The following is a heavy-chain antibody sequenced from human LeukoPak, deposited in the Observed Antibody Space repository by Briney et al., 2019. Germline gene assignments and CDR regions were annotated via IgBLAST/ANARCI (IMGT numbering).Heavy chain of an antibody. J-gene: IGHJ5*02. D-gene: IGHD3-22*01. V-gene: IGHV3-66*02. CDR1: GFTVSSNY. CDR2: IYSGGST. CDR3: ASPASHLISSGYYYVS. Sequence: GSLRLSCAASGFTVSSNYMSWVRQAPGKGLEWVSVIYSGGSTYYADSVKGRFTISRDNSKNTLYLQMNSLRAEDTAVYYCASPASHLISSGYYYVSWGQGTLVTVSS.